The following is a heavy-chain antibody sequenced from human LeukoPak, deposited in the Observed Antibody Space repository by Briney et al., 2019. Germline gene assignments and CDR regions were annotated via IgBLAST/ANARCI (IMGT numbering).Heavy chain of an antibody. CDR2: IGSGGYT. CDR3: VRQPDSGRYGFDH. CDR1: GFHFKDYD. J-gene: IGHJ4*02. V-gene: IGHV3-13*01. Sequence: GALELFCVIPGFHFKDYDIHWVRQDTGKGLELVSAIGSGGYTYYADSVRGRFTISREDAETSLSLQMNNLRAEDTAVYYCVRQPDSGRYGFDHWGQGTLVTVSS. D-gene: IGHD6-19*01.